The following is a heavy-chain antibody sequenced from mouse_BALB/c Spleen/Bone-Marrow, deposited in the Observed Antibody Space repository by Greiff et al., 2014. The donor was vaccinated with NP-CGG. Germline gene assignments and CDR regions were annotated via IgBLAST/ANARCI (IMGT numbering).Heavy chain of an antibody. Sequence: EVQRVESGPELVKPGASVKISCKTSGYTFTEYTMHWVKQSHGKSLEWIGTINPNNGGTSYNQKFKGKATLTVDKSSSTAYMELRSLTSEGSAVHYCARRIPYGYAMDYWGQGTSVTVSS. J-gene: IGHJ4*01. CDR2: INPNNGGT. CDR3: ARRIPYGYAMDY. V-gene: IGHV1-22*01. D-gene: IGHD2-2*01. CDR1: GYTFTEYT.